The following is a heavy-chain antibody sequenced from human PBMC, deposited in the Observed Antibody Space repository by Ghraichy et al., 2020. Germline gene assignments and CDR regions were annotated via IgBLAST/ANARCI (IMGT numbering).Heavy chain of an antibody. J-gene: IGHJ4*02. CDR2: ISYDGSNK. Sequence: GSLRLSCAASGFTFSSYGMHWVRQAPGKGLEWVAVISYDGSNKYYADSVKGRFTISRDNSKNTLYLQMNSLRAEDTAVYYCAHGSLHYWGQGTLVTVSS. CDR1: GFTFSSYG. CDR3: AHGSLHY. V-gene: IGHV3-30*03.